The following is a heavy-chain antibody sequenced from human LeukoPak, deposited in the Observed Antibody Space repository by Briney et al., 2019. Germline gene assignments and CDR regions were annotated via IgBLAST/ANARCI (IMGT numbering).Heavy chain of an antibody. D-gene: IGHD5-24*01. CDR3: ARSAGYNADFDY. J-gene: IGHJ4*02. V-gene: IGHV1-2*02. Sequence: ASVKVSCKASGYTFTGYYIHWVRQAPGQGLEWMGWINPNSGGTNYAQKFQGRVTMTRDTSVSTAYMDLSRLRSDDTAVYYCARSAGYNADFDYWGQGTLVTVSS. CDR1: GYTFTGYY. CDR2: INPNSGGT.